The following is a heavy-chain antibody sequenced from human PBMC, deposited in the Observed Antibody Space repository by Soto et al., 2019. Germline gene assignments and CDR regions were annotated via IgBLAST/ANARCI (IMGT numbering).Heavy chain of an antibody. J-gene: IGHJ3*02. Sequence: GGSLRLSCAASGFTFSSYGMRWVRQAPGKGLEWVAVISYDGSNKYYADSVKGRFTISRDNSKNTLYLQMNSLRAEDTAVYYCARTTDDAFDIWGQGTMVTVSS. CDR1: GFTFSSYG. V-gene: IGHV3-30*03. CDR3: ARTTDDAFDI. CDR2: ISYDGSNK. D-gene: IGHD4-17*01.